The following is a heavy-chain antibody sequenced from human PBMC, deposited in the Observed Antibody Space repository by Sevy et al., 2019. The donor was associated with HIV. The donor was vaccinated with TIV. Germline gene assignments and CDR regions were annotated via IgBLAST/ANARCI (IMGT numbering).Heavy chain of an antibody. D-gene: IGHD3-22*01. CDR1: GYTFATYG. Sequence: ASVKVSCKASGYTFATYGISWVRQAPGQGLEWMRWISAYNGNTNYAQNLQGRVTMTTDTSTSTAYMELRSLRSDDTAVYYCARDRVKDYYDSSGYYPFDYWGQGSLVTVSS. V-gene: IGHV1-18*01. CDR2: ISAYNGNT. J-gene: IGHJ4*02. CDR3: ARDRVKDYYDSSGYYPFDY.